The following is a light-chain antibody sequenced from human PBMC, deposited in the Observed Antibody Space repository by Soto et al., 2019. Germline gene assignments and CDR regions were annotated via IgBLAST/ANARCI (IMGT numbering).Light chain of an antibody. CDR1: SSDVGGYNY. J-gene: IGLJ1*01. Sequence: QSALTQPASVSGSPGQSITISCTGTSSDVGGYNYVSWYQQHPGKAPKLMIYEVSNRPSGVSNRFSGSKSGNTASLTTSGLQAEDEADYYCSSYTSSSTLYDVFGTGTKVTVL. CDR3: SSYTSSSTLYDV. CDR2: EVS. V-gene: IGLV2-14*01.